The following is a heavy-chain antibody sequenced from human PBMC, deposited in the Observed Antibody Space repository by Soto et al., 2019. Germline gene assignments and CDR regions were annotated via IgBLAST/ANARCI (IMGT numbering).Heavy chain of an antibody. D-gene: IGHD5-18*01. CDR2: ISHSGST. CDR1: GGSISSAAHY. CDR3: AREYTYGSNFFDC. Sequence: QVQLQESGPGLVKPSQTLSLTCTVSGGSISSAAHYWSWIRQHPGKGLEWIGYISHSGSTYYTPSLKSRVIISADTSKNQFSVNLTSVTAADTAVYYCAREYTYGSNFFDCWGQGALVTVSS. V-gene: IGHV4-31*03. J-gene: IGHJ4*02.